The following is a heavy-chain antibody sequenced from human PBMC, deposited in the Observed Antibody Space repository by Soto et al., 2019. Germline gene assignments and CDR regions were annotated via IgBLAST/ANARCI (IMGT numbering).Heavy chain of an antibody. CDR3: ARYSRPYYASLALEAFDT. CDR1: GGTFSSYA. CDR2: IIPIFGTA. D-gene: IGHD1-26*01. V-gene: IGHV1-69*13. J-gene: IGHJ3*02. Sequence: SVKVSCKASGGTFSSYAISWVRQAPGQELEWMGGIIPIFGTANYAQKFQGRVTITADESTSTAYMELSSLRFEVTAVYYCARYSRPYYASLALEAFDTRGQGTMAAVSS.